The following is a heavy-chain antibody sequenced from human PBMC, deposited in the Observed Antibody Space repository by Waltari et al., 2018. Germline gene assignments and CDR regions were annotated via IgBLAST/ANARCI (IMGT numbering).Heavy chain of an antibody. CDR2: IIRILGTA. CDR3: ASWPPGGAG. Sequence: QVQLVQSGAEVKKPGSSVKVSCKASGGTFSSYAISWVRQAPGQGLEWMGGIIRILGTANYAQKCQGRVTIPTDESTSKAYMELGGLRSEDTAVYYCASWPPGGAGWGQGTLVTVSS. D-gene: IGHD2-2*01. J-gene: IGHJ4*02. CDR1: GGTFSSYA. V-gene: IGHV1-69*05.